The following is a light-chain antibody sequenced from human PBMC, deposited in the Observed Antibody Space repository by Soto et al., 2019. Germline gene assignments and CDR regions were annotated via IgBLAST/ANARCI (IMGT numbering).Light chain of an antibody. CDR3: QQYGGSRWT. CDR1: QSVSSTY. V-gene: IGKV3-20*01. Sequence: ESVLTQSPGTLSLSPGERATLSCRASQSVSSTYLAWYQQKPGQAPRLLIYGASNRATGITDRFSGSGSGTDFTLTISRLEPEDFAVYYCQQYGGSRWTFGQGTRVDI. CDR2: GAS. J-gene: IGKJ1*01.